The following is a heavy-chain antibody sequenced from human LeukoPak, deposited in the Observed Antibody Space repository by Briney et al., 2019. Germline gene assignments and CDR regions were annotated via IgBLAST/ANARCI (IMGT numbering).Heavy chain of an antibody. J-gene: IGHJ1*01. CDR2: IIPIFGTA. CDR3: AGSTVTRLAEYFQH. CDR1: GGTFSSYA. D-gene: IGHD4-17*01. Sequence: ASVKVSXKASGGTFSSYAISWVRQAPGQGLEWMGGIIPIFGTANYAQKFQGRVTITADESTSTAYMESSSLRSEDTAVYYCAGSTVTRLAEYFQHWGQGTLVTVSS. V-gene: IGHV1-69*13.